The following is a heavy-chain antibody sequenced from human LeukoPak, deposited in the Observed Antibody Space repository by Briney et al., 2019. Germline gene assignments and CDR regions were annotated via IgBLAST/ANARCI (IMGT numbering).Heavy chain of an antibody. CDR1: GGSFSGYY. D-gene: IGHD3-3*01. Sequence: SETLSLTCAVYGGSFSGYYWSWIRQPPGKGLEWIGEINHSGSTNYNPSLKSRVTISVDTSKNQFSLKLSSVTAADTAVYYCARLGIFGVVIALGVWFDPWGQGTLVTVSS. CDR2: INHSGST. J-gene: IGHJ5*02. V-gene: IGHV4-34*01. CDR3: ARLGIFGVVIALGVWFDP.